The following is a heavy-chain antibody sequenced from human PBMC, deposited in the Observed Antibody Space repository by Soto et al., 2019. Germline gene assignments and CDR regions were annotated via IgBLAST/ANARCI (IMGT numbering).Heavy chain of an antibody. J-gene: IGHJ3*02. CDR3: AKEKSPMYSGYDAFET. CDR2: IKSGGSST. D-gene: IGHD5-12*01. Sequence: PGGSLRLSCTASGFTFSSYEMNWVRQAPGKGPEWVANIKSGGSSTSYADSVKGRFTISRDNAKNLLYLQMNSLRVEDTAVYFCAKEKSPMYSGYDAFETWGQGTMVTVSS. CDR1: GFTFSSYE. V-gene: IGHV3-48*03.